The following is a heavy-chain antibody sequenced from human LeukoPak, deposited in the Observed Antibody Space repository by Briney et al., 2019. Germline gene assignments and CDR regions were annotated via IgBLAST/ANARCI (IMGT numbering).Heavy chain of an antibody. V-gene: IGHV3-30*02. Sequence: AGGSLRLSCAASGFTFSSYGMHWVRQAPGKGLEWVAFIRYDGSNKYYADSVKGRFTISRDNSKNTLYLQMNSLRAEDTAVYYCARRGSSSWYYYYYMDVWGKGTTVTISS. CDR2: IRYDGSNK. CDR3: ARRGSSSWYYYYYMDV. J-gene: IGHJ6*03. D-gene: IGHD6-13*01. CDR1: GFTFSSYG.